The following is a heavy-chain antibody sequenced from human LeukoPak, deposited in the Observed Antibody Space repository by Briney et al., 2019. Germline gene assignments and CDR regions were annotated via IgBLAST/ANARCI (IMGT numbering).Heavy chain of an antibody. Sequence: GASVKVSCKASGGTFSSYAISWVRQAPGQGLEWMGRIIPILGIANYAQKFQGRVTITADKSTSTAYMELSSLRSEDTAVYYCARDPRTSDGDSSGTFDWGQGTLVTVSS. D-gene: IGHD6-25*01. CDR1: GGTFSSYA. V-gene: IGHV1-69*04. CDR2: IIPILGIA. CDR3: ARDPRTSDGDSSGTFD. J-gene: IGHJ4*02.